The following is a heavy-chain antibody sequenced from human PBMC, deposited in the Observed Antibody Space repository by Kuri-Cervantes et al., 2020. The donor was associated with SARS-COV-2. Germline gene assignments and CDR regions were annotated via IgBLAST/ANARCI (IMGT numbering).Heavy chain of an antibody. CDR2: ISYDGSNK. J-gene: IGHJ4*02. Sequence: GGSLRLSCAASGFTFSSYGMHWVRQAPGKGLEWVAVISYDGSNKYYADSVKGRFTISRDNSKNTLYLQMNSLRAEDSAVYYCAKDLGGYVGYWGQGTLVTVSS. CDR3: AKDLGGYVGY. V-gene: IGHV3-30*18. D-gene: IGHD3-22*01. CDR1: GFTFSSYG.